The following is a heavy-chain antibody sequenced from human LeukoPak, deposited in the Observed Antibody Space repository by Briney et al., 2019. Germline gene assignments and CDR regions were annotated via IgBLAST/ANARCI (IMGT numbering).Heavy chain of an antibody. CDR1: GFTFSDYH. V-gene: IGHV3-11*04. CDR3: ARDGSPLRFYEMDV. D-gene: IGHD2-2*03. CDR2: ISNTGRTT. J-gene: IGHJ6*04. Sequence: GGSLRLSCAPSGFTFSDYHMTWIRQAPGKGLEWISYISNTGRTTYYADPVKGRFTISRDDAKNSLFLEMNSLRAEDTAVYYCARDGSPLRFYEMDVWGKGTTVIVSS.